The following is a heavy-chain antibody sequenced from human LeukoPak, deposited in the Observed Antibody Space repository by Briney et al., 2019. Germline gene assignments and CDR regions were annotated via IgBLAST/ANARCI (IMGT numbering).Heavy chain of an antibody. V-gene: IGHV4-34*01. CDR1: GGSFSGYY. Sequence: PSETLSLTCAVYGGSFSGYYWSWVRQPPGKGLEWIGEINHSGSTNYNPSLKSRVTISVDTSKNQFSLKLSSVTAADTAVYYCARGSYGYYGSGSYYYYYYYMDVWGKGTTVTASS. J-gene: IGHJ6*03. CDR2: INHSGST. D-gene: IGHD3-10*01. CDR3: ARGSYGYYGSGSYYYYYYYMDV.